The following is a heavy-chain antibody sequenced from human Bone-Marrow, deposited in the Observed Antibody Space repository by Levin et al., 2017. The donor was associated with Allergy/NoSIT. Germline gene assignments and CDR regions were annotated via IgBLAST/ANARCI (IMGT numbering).Heavy chain of an antibody. CDR1: GGSFSGYY. D-gene: IGHD4-17*01. J-gene: IGHJ4*02. CDR3: ARERETTVTTLAQVMLGY. V-gene: IGHV4-34*01. CDR2: INHSGST. Sequence: PSETLSLTCAVYGGSFSGYYWSWIRQPPGKGLEWIGEINHSGSTNYNPSLKSRVTISVDTSKNQFSLKLSSVTAADTAVYYCARERETTVTTLAQVMLGYWGQGTLVTVSS.